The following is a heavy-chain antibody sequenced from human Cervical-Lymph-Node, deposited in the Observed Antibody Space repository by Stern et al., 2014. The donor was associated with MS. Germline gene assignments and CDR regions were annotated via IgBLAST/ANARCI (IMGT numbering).Heavy chain of an antibody. V-gene: IGHV4-59*08. CDR3: ARLSTAVDS. Sequence: VQLVESGPGLVKPSETLSLTCAVSGGSISSRYWGWIRQPPGKGLEWIGLISHSGDTKYNPSLKSRVTISLDTPKTQFSLRVPFVTAADTAVYYCARLSTAVDSWGQGTLVTVSS. J-gene: IGHJ4*02. CDR1: GGSISSRY. CDR2: ISHSGDT.